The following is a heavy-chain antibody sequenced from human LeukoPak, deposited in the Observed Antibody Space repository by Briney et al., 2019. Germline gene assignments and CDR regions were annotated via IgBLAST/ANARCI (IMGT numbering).Heavy chain of an antibody. Sequence: GGSLRLSCAASGFTFSSYGMSWVRQAPGKGLEWVSYINSVGGTTFYTDSVKGRFTISRDNANNTLFLQMNSLRAEDAGTFYCARSHMYGDYGEDIWGHGTVVAVSS. CDR3: ARSHMYGDYGEDI. V-gene: IGHV3-48*04. J-gene: IGHJ3*02. CDR1: GFTFSSYG. CDR2: INSVGGTT. D-gene: IGHD4-17*01.